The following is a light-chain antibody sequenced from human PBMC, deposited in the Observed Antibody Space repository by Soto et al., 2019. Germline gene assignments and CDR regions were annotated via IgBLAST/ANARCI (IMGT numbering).Light chain of an antibody. J-gene: IGKJ2*01. CDR3: QQYNNWPTYT. V-gene: IGKV1-5*03. CDR1: QSISAW. CDR2: KAS. Sequence: DIQMTQSPSTLSASVGDRVTITCRATQSISAWLAWYQQKPGKAPKLXIYKASSLESGVPSRFSGSGSGTELTLTLSSLQSEDFAVYDCQQYNNWPTYTFGQGTKVDIK.